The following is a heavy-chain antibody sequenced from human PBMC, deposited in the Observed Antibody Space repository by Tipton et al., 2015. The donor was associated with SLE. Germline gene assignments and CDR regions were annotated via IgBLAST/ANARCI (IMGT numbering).Heavy chain of an antibody. CDR1: GGSISGRGYS. V-gene: IGHV4-39*07. J-gene: IGHJ5*02. CDR2: VSYDGST. CDR3: ARAEGGAYNILTGHPASNWFGP. D-gene: IGHD3-9*01. Sequence: TLSLTCTVSGGSISGRGYSWGWIRQPPGKGLEWIGSVSYDGSTYYAPSLKSRLTISVDTSRSHFSLRLNSVTAADTAIYYCARAEGGAYNILTGHPASNWFGPWGRGTLVTASS.